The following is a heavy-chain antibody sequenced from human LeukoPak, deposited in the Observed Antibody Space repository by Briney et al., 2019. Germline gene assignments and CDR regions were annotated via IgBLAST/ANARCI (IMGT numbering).Heavy chain of an antibody. V-gene: IGHV3-7*01. CDR1: GVTFSSLW. CDR3: ARDRGYNSFDY. CDR2: INPDGSVK. J-gene: IGHJ4*02. D-gene: IGHD3-10*01. Sequence: PGGSLRLSCAASGVTFSSLWMTWVRQAPGKGLEWVANINPDGSVKNYVDSMRGRFTISRDNAKNSLYLPMNSLRAEDTAVYYCARDRGYNSFDYWGQGTLVTVSS.